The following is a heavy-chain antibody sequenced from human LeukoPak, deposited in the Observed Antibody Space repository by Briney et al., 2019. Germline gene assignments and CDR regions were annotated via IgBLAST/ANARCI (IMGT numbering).Heavy chain of an antibody. CDR1: GGSISRYY. CDR3: ARGYCSSTSCFFDY. D-gene: IGHD2-2*01. Sequence: SETLFLTCTVSGGSISRYYWSWILQPAGKGLEWIGRIYTSGSTNYNPSLKSRVTMSVDTSKNQFSLKLSSVTAADTAVYYCARGYCSSTSCFFDYWGQGTLVTVSS. V-gene: IGHV4-4*07. J-gene: IGHJ4*02. CDR2: IYTSGST.